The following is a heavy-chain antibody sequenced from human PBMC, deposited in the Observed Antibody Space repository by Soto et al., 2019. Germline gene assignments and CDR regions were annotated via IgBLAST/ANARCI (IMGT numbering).Heavy chain of an antibody. CDR1: GFTFSSYA. CDR3: AKISALWDLLQAFDF. V-gene: IGHV3-23*01. J-gene: IGHJ4*02. Sequence: GGSLRLSCAASGFTFSSYALSWVRQAPGQGLEWVSTISNTASSTYYADSVKGRFTISRDNSKNTLFLQMNSLRAEDTAVYYCAKISALWDLLQAFDFWGQGTLVTVSS. CDR2: ISNTASST. D-gene: IGHD1-26*01.